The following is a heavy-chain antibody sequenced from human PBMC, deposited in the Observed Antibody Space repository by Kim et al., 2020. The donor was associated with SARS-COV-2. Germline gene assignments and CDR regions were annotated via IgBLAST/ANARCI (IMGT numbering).Heavy chain of an antibody. J-gene: IGHJ3*02. Sequence: SVKGRLTTARDNAKNSLYLQMNSLRAEDTAWYYCAKDEYNWNDGGGAFDIWGQGTMVTVSS. CDR3: AKDEYNWNDGGGAFDI. V-gene: IGHV3-9*01. D-gene: IGHD1-20*01.